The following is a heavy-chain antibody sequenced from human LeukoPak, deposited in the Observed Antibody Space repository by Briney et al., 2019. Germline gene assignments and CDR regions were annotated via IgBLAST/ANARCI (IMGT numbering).Heavy chain of an antibody. D-gene: IGHD2-15*01. V-gene: IGHV1-18*01. CDR3: ARFYCSGGSCYSAFDI. CDR2: ISAYNGNT. J-gene: IGHJ3*02. CDR1: GYTFTSYG. Sequence: ASVKVSCKASGYTFTSYGISWVRQAPGQGLEWMGWISAYNGNTNYAQKLQGRVTMTTDTSTSTAYMELWSLRSDDTAVYYCARFYCSGGSCYSAFDIWGQGTMVTVSS.